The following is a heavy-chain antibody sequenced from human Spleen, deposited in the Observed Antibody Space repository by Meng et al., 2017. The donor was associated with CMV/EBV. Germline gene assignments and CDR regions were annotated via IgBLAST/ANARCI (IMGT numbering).Heavy chain of an antibody. V-gene: IGHV4-39*07. CDR1: GGSTSSTGHY. Sequence: SETLSLTCTVSGGSTSSTGHYWAWIRQPPGKGLEWIGSIYYSGSTYYNPSLKSRVTISVDTSKNQFSLKLSSVTAADTAVYYCARGDSSAWYAIGYWGQGILVTVSS. CDR2: IYYSGST. D-gene: IGHD6-19*01. CDR3: ARGDSSAWYAIGY. J-gene: IGHJ4*02.